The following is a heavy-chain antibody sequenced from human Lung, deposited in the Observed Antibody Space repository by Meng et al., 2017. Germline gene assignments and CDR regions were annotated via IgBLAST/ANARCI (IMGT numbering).Heavy chain of an antibody. CDR3: ARGTPGRSYSDF. D-gene: IGHD3-10*01. CDR2: LGAHDGDR. J-gene: IGHJ4*02. V-gene: IGHV1-18*04. Sequence: QVHPGQPGAEGKKPGASVKVSCKSSDYTFTGYGVSWVRQAPGQGLEWMAWLGAHDGDRSHAPRFQGRVTVTADRLTATSFMELRNLRYDDTAVYYCARGTPGRSYSDFWGQGTLVTVSS. CDR1: DYTFTGYG.